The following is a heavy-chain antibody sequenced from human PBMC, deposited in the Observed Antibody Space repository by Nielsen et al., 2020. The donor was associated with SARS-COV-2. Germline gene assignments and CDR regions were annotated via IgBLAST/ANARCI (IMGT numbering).Heavy chain of an antibody. CDR2: IWYDGSNK. D-gene: IGHD6-13*01. CDR3: ARDRMIAAAGTDLDY. J-gene: IGHJ4*02. V-gene: IGHV3-33*08. Sequence: GESLKISCAASGFTFSSYAMHWVRQAPGKGLEWVAVIWYDGSNKYYADSVKGRFTISRDNSKNTLYLQMNSLRAEDTAVYYCARDRMIAAAGTDLDYWGQGTLVTVSS. CDR1: GFTFSSYA.